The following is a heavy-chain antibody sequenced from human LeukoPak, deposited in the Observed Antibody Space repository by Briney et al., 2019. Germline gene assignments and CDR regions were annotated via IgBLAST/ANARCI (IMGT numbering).Heavy chain of an antibody. CDR3: ARLDKGIKAAHFDY. V-gene: IGHV4-39*01. D-gene: IGHD6-25*01. Sequence: PSETLSLTCTVSGGSISSSDFNWGWIRQPPGKGLEWIGVISYSGSTYYNPSLKSRVTISVDTSMSHFSLKLSSVTAADTAIYYCARLDKGIKAAHFDYWGQGTLVTVSS. J-gene: IGHJ4*02. CDR2: ISYSGST. CDR1: GGSISSSDFN.